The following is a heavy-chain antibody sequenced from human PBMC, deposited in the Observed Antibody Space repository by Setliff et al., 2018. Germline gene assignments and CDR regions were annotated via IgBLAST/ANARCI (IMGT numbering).Heavy chain of an antibody. CDR3: ARAGDAAAGRKGVFEY. J-gene: IGHJ4*02. Sequence: ASVKVSCKASGGTFSSYTITWVRQAPGQGLEWMGLINVSGGSASYEQKFQGRVTMTRDTSTGTVYMELTSLKSEDTAVYYCARAGDAAAGRKGVFEYWGQGSLVTVSS. CDR2: INVSGGSA. D-gene: IGHD6-13*01. CDR1: GGTFSSYT. V-gene: IGHV1-46*01.